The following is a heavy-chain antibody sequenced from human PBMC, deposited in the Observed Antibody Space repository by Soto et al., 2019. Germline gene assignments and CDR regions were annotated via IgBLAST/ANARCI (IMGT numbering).Heavy chain of an antibody. V-gene: IGHV1-3*01. CDR3: ARGAAAGPIYYYYYYGMDV. Sequence: ASVKVSCTASGYTYISYSMHWVRQAPGQRLEWMGWINVGNGNTKYSQNFQGRVTINQDTSASTAYMELSSLTSEDTAVYYCARGAAAGPIYYYYYYGMDVWDQGTTVTVSS. D-gene: IGHD6-13*01. CDR1: GYTYISYS. CDR2: INVGNGNT. J-gene: IGHJ6*02.